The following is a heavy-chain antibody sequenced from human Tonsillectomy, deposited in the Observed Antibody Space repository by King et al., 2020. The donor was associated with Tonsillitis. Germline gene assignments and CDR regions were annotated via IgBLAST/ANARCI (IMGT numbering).Heavy chain of an antibody. V-gene: IGHV3-33*08. CDR1: GFTFSSYG. Sequence: VQLVESGGGVVQPGRSLRLSCAASGFTFSSYGIHWVRQVPGKGLEWVAVVWYDGSIKYYADAVQVRFSISRDNSKNTLSLPMNSLRVDDTAVYYCARDQGAGLDYWGQGTLVTVSS. D-gene: IGHD6-19*01. CDR2: VWYDGSIK. CDR3: ARDQGAGLDY. J-gene: IGHJ4*02.